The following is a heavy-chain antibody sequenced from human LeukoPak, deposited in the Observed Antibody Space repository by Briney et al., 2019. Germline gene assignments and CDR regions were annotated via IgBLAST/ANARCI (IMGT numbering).Heavy chain of an antibody. Sequence: ASVKVSCKAPGGTFSSYAISWVRQAPGQGLEWMGGIIPIFGTANYAQKFQGRVTITADKSTSTAYMELSSLRSEDTAVYYCAGGGSLRSYGMDVWGKGTTVTVSS. D-gene: IGHD2-15*01. CDR1: GGTFSSYA. J-gene: IGHJ6*04. V-gene: IGHV1-69*06. CDR2: IIPIFGTA. CDR3: AGGGSLRSYGMDV.